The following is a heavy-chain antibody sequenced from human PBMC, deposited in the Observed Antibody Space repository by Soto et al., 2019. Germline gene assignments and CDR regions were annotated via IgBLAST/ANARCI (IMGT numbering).Heavy chain of an antibody. J-gene: IGHJ4*02. D-gene: IGHD6-13*01. Sequence: QVHLVQSGAEVKKPGASVKVSCKASGYIFINYYIHWVRQAPGQGLEWIGIINPNGGSTNYAQKFGGRVTRARDTSTSTVYMDLRSVRSDDRAVYYCARDLAAADYWGQGTLVTVSS. CDR2: INPNGGST. CDR3: ARDLAAADY. V-gene: IGHV1-46*01. CDR1: GYIFINYY.